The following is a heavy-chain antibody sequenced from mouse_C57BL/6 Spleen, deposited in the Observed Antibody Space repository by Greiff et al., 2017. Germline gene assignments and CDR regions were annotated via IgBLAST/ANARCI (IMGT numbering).Heavy chain of an antibody. D-gene: IGHD2-5*01. CDR1: GFTFSDYG. V-gene: IGHV5-17*01. Sequence: EVKLVESGGGLVKPGGSLKLSCAASGFTFSDYGMHWVRQAPEKGLEWVAYISSGSSTIYYADTVKGRFTISRDSAKNTLFLQMTSLRSEDTAMYYCARAGYSNPFAYWGQGTLVTVSA. CDR2: ISSGSSTI. CDR3: ARAGYSNPFAY. J-gene: IGHJ3*01.